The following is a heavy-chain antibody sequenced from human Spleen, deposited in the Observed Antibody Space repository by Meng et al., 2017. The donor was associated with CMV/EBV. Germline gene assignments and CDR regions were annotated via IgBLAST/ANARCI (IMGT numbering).Heavy chain of an antibody. D-gene: IGHD2-15*01. CDR1: GFTFSDYY. V-gene: IGHV3-11*04. Sequence: GESLKISCTASGFTFSDYYMSWIRQAPGKGLEWVSYISSSGSTIYYADSVEGRFTISRDNARDTLYLQMNSLRAEDTAIYYCARGGLGRGHCRGGGCFSLDYWGPGSLVTVSS. CDR3: ARGGLGRGHCRGGGCFSLDY. J-gene: IGHJ4*02. CDR2: ISSSGSTI.